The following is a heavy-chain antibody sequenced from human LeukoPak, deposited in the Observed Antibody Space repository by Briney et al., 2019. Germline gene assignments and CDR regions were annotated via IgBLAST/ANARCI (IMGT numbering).Heavy chain of an antibody. D-gene: IGHD2-15*01. Sequence: SETLSLTCTVSGGSISGFYRSWIRQPPGKGLEWIGYIYYSGDSNYNPSLKSRVTMSLDTSKNQLSLRLSSVTAADTAVYYCARHPFATPFDYWGRGTLVTVSS. CDR1: GGSISGFY. J-gene: IGHJ4*02. V-gene: IGHV4-59*08. CDR3: ARHPFATPFDY. CDR2: IYYSGDS.